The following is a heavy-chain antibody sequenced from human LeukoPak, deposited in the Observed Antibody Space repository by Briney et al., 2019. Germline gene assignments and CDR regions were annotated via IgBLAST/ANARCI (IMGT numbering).Heavy chain of an antibody. J-gene: IGHJ3*02. V-gene: IGHV3-21*01. CDR1: GFSFSSYN. Sequence: GGSLRLSCAASGFSFSSYNMNWVRQAPGKGLEWVSFISSHSSYIYYADSAKGRFTISRDNAKNSLYLQMNSLRAEDTAVYYCASSVGATSYDAFDIWGQGTMVTVSS. CDR3: ASSVGATSYDAFDI. D-gene: IGHD1-26*01. CDR2: ISSHSSYI.